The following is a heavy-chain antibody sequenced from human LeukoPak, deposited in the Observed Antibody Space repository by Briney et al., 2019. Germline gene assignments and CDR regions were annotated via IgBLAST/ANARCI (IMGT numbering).Heavy chain of an antibody. CDR3: ARRWNDGCLFDY. V-gene: IGHV3-74*01. J-gene: IGHJ4*02. CDR1: GFTFSSYW. D-gene: IGHD1-1*01. CDR2: ITSDGSST. Sequence: GGSLRLSCAASGFTFSSYWMHWVRQAPGKGLVWVSRITSDGSSTSYADSVKGRFTISRDNAKNTLYLQMNSLRAEDTAVYYCARRWNDGCLFDYWGQGTLVTVSS.